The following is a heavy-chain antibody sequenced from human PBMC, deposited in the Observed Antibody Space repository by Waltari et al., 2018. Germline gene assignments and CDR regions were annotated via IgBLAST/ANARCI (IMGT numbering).Heavy chain of an antibody. CDR3: ARHDPLDY. Sequence: EEQMVESGGDLVKPGGSLKLSCAASGFIFSDSAIHWVRQAPGKGLGWGGRIRTKTNNYATAYGASVKGRFTISRDDSRNVAYLQMNSLKTEDTALYYCARHDPLDYWGQGTLVTVSS. CDR1: GFIFSDSA. V-gene: IGHV3-73*01. J-gene: IGHJ4*02. CDR2: IRTKTNNYAT.